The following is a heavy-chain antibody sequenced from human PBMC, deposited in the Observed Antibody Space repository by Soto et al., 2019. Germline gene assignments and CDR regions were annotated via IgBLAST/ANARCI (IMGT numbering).Heavy chain of an antibody. CDR3: AKACGGDCYYDS. CDR2: ISYDGSNK. CDR1: GFTFSSYG. V-gene: IGHV3-30*18. D-gene: IGHD2-21*02. Sequence: GGFLRLSCAASGFTFSSYGMHWVRQAPGKGLEWVAVISYDGSNKYYADSVKGRFTISRDNSKNTLYLQMNSLRAEDTAVYYWAKACGGDCYYDSWGQGTLVTVSS. J-gene: IGHJ4*02.